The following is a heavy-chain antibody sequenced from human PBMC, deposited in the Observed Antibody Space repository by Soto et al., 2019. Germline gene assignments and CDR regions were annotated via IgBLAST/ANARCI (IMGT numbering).Heavy chain of an antibody. CDR1: GGTFSSYA. Sequence: SVKVSCKASGGTFSSYAISWVRQAPGQGLEWMGGIIPIFGTANYAQKFQGRVTITADESTSTAYMELSSLRSEDTAAYYCARAPVAVAGTNYYYYYGMDVWGQGTTVTVSS. CDR3: ARAPVAVAGTNYYYYYGMDV. V-gene: IGHV1-69*13. J-gene: IGHJ6*02. D-gene: IGHD6-19*01. CDR2: IIPIFGTA.